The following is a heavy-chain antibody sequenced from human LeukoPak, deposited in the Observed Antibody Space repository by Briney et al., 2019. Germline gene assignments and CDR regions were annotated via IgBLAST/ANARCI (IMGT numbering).Heavy chain of an antibody. CDR3: ARGEFYCGDDCYVDY. J-gene: IGHJ4*02. Sequence: SETLSLTCAVYGGSLSYYYWSWIRQPPEKGLEWIGEINRSGSTNYNPSLKSRVSISVDTSKNQFSLKLSSVTAADTAVYYCARGEFYCGDDCYVDYWGQGTLVTVSS. D-gene: IGHD2-21*02. CDR2: INRSGST. CDR1: GGSLSYYY. V-gene: IGHV4-34*01.